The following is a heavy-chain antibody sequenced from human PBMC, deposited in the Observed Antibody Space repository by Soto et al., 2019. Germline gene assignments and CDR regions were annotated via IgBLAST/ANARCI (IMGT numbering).Heavy chain of an antibody. CDR1: GFTFSSYG. CDR2: ISYDGSNK. D-gene: IGHD3-10*01. CDR3: ARGGFGELGFHFDY. Sequence: PGGSLRLSCAASGFTFSSYGMHWVRQAPGKGLEWVAVISYDGSNKYYADSVKGRFTISRDNAKNSLYLQMNSLRAEDTAVYYCARGGFGELGFHFDYWGQGTLVTVSS. V-gene: IGHV3-30*03. J-gene: IGHJ4*02.